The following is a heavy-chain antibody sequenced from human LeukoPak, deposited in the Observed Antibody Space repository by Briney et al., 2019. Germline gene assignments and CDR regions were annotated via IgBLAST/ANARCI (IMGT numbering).Heavy chain of an antibody. V-gene: IGHV3-30-3*01. CDR3: TRSYQLLYTSFDY. CDR2: ISYDGSNK. CDR1: GFTFSSYA. D-gene: IGHD2-2*02. J-gene: IGHJ4*02. Sequence: GGSLRLSCAASGFTFSSYAMHWVRQAPGKGLEWVAVISYDGSNKYYADSVKGRFTISRDNSKNTLYLQMNSLRAEDTAVYYCTRSYQLLYTSFDYWGQETPVTVSS.